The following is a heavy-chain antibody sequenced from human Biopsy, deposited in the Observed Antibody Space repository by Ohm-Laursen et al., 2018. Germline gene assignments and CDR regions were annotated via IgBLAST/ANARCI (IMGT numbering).Heavy chain of an antibody. CDR3: ATKLTGYFHH. CDR1: GGTFSNYG. Sequence: ASVKVSCKAPGGTFSNYGVNWVRQAPGQGPEWLGGNIPILGTGNYAQKFQDRVTVAADTSTSTATMELRNLRSDDTAVYYCATKLTGYFHHWGQGILVIVSS. V-gene: IGHV1-69*06. CDR2: NIPILGTG. J-gene: IGHJ1*01. D-gene: IGHD3-9*01.